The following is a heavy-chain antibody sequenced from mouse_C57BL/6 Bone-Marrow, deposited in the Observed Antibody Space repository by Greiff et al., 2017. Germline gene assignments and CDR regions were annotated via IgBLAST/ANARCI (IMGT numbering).Heavy chain of an antibody. V-gene: IGHV1-81*01. CDR1: GYTFTSYG. CDR3: ERRASYVDYAMGY. Sequence: VKLQQPGAELARPGASVKLSCKASGYTFTSYGISWVKQRPGQGLEWIGEIYPRSGNTYYNEKFKGKATLTADKSSSTAYTELRSLTCEDSAVYSGERRASYVDYAMGYWGQGNAVTVSA. J-gene: IGHJ4*01. CDR2: IYPRSGNT. D-gene: IGHD2-12*01.